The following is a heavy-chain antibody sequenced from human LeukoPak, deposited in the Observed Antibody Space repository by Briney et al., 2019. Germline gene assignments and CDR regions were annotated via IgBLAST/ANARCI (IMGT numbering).Heavy chain of an antibody. CDR2: IYSGGST. D-gene: IGHD3-16*02. V-gene: IGHV3-53*01. CDR3: ASPRVWGELSLRY. CDR1: GFTVSSNY. Sequence: PGGSLRLSCAASGFTVSSNYMIWVRQAPGKGLEWVSVIYSGGSTYYADSVKGRFTISRDNSKNTVYLQMNSLRAEDTAVYYCASPRVWGELSLRYWGQGTLVTVSS. J-gene: IGHJ4*02.